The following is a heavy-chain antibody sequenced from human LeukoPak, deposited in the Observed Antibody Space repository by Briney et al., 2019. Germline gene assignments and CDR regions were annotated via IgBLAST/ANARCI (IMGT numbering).Heavy chain of an antibody. V-gene: IGHV3-23*01. D-gene: IGHD2-2*01. CDR2: IGGSGGST. Sequence: PGGSLRLSCAASGFTFSTYAMNWVRQAPGKGLEWVSVKGLEWVSAIGGSGGSTYYADSVKGRFTISRDNSKNTLYLQMNSLRAEDTALYYCAKDRGGYCSSTSCSLYFDYWGQGTLVTVSS. CDR3: AKDRGGYCSSTSCSLYFDY. J-gene: IGHJ4*02. CDR1: GFTFSTYA.